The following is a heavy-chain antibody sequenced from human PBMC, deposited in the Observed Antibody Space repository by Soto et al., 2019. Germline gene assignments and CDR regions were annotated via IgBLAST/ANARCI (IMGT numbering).Heavy chain of an antibody. D-gene: IGHD3-16*02. CDR3: ASHRRSVWGSYRPPFDY. V-gene: IGHV4-39*07. J-gene: IGHJ4*02. Sequence: SETLSLTCTVSGGSVRSSGYYWGWIRQPPGKGLEWIGTIYYTGNTNYSPSLKSRVTISIDASKNQFSLRLSSVTAADTSVYYCASHRRSVWGSYRPPFDYWGQGTLVTVSS. CDR1: GGSVRSSGYY. CDR2: IYYTGNT.